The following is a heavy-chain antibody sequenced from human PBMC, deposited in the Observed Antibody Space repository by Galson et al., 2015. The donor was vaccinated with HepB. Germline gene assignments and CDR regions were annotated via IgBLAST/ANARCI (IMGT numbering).Heavy chain of an antibody. CDR2: INTNTGNP. Sequence: SVKVSCKASGYTFTSYAMNWVRQAPGQGLEWMGWINTNTGNPTYAQGFTGRSVFSLDTSVSTAYLQISSLKAEDTAVYYCARDPAAFTISGWFDPWGQGTLVTVSS. V-gene: IGHV7-4-1*02. J-gene: IGHJ5*02. CDR1: GYTFTSYA. D-gene: IGHD3-3*01. CDR3: ARDPAAFTISGWFDP.